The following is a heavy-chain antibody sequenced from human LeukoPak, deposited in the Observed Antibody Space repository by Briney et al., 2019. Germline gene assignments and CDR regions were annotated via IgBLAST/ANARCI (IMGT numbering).Heavy chain of an antibody. D-gene: IGHD5-24*01. J-gene: IGHJ5*02. CDR1: GDSVSSNSAA. CDR3: APLYRVGWLPKSSWFDP. CDR2: TYYRSKWYN. V-gene: IGHV6-1*01. Sequence: SQTLSLTCAISGDSVSSNSAAWNWIRQSPSRGLEWLGRTYYRSKWYNDYAVSVKSRITINPDTSKNQFSLQLNSVTPEDTAVYYCAPLYRVGWLPKSSWFDPWGQGTLVTVSS.